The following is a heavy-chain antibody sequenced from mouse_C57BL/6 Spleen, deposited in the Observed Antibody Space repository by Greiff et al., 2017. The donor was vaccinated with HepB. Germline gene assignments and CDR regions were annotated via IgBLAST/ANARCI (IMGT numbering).Heavy chain of an antibody. CDR3: ARSDYGSSLDY. Sequence: VQLQQSGAELVKPGASVKISCKASGYAFSSYWMNWVKQRPGKGLEWIGQIYPGDGDTNYNGKFKGKATLTADKSSSTAYMQLSSLTSEDSAVYFCARSDYGSSLDYWGQGTTLTVSS. CDR2: IYPGDGDT. D-gene: IGHD1-1*01. J-gene: IGHJ2*01. CDR1: GYAFSSYW. V-gene: IGHV1-80*01.